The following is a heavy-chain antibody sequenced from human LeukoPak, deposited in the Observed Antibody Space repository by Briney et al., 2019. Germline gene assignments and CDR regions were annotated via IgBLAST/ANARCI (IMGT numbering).Heavy chain of an antibody. J-gene: IGHJ3*02. CDR3: ARVFYDLGDAFDI. V-gene: IGHV3-23*01. CDR2: ISASGGST. CDR1: GFTFSSYA. D-gene: IGHD3-3*01. Sequence: PGGSLRLSCAASGFTFSSYAMSWVRQAPGKGLEWVSAISASGGSTDYADSVKGRFTISRDNSKNALYVQMNSLRAEDTAVYYCARVFYDLGDAFDIWGQGTMVTVSS.